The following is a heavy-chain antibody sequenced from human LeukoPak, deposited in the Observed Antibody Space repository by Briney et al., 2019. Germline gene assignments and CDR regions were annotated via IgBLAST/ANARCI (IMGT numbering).Heavy chain of an antibody. D-gene: IGHD3-3*01. Sequence: PGGSLRLSCAASGFTFSSYGMHWVRQAPGKGLEWVAVIWYGGSNKYYADSVKGRFTISRDNSKNTLYLQMNSLRAEDTAVYYCARDRLRFLPGDVWGKGTTVTVSS. V-gene: IGHV3-33*08. CDR3: ARDRLRFLPGDV. J-gene: IGHJ6*04. CDR1: GFTFSSYG. CDR2: IWYGGSNK.